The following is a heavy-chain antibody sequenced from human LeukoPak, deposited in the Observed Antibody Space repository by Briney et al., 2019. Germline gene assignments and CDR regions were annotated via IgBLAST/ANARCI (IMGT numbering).Heavy chain of an antibody. J-gene: IGHJ5*02. CDR1: GYTFTGYY. D-gene: IGHD6-19*01. V-gene: IGHV1-2*06. Sequence: ASVKVSCXASGYTFTGYYMHWVRQAHGQGLEWMGRINPNSGGTNYAQKFQGRVTMTRDTSTSTAYMELSRLRSDDTAVYYCARPIAVAGTTWFDPWGQGTLVTVSS. CDR3: ARPIAVAGTTWFDP. CDR2: INPNSGGT.